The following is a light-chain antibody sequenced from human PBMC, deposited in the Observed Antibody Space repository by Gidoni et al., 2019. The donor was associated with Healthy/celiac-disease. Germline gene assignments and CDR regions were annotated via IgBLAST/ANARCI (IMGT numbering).Light chain of an antibody. CDR2: WAY. CDR1: QSVLYSSKNKNY. V-gene: IGKV4-1*01. Sequence: DIVITQSPDSLAVSLGERATINCKSSQSVLYSSKNKNYLAWYQQKPGQPPKLLIYWAYTRESGVPDRVSGSGSGTDFTLTISSLQAEDVAVYYCQQYYSTPWTFGQGTKVEIK. CDR3: QQYYSTPWT. J-gene: IGKJ1*01.